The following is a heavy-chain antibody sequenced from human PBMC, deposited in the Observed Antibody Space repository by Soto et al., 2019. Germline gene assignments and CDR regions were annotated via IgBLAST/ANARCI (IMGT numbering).Heavy chain of an antibody. J-gene: IGHJ6*02. CDR2: IIPLIGTA. CDR3: ARVVMTTVPASFYYGLDV. CDR1: GGTFSTYG. D-gene: IGHD4-17*01. Sequence: QVQLVQSGAEVRKPGSSVTVSCKASGGTFSTYGITWVRQAPGQGLEWMGNIIPLIGTANYAQRFRGRVTITADESTTTAYMELTSRRAEDTAVYYCARVVMTTVPASFYYGLDVWGQGTTFTVSS. V-gene: IGHV1-69*18.